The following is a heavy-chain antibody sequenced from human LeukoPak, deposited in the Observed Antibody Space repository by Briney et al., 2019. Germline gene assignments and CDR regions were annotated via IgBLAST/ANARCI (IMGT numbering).Heavy chain of an antibody. Sequence: ASVKVSFKGAGGTFIIYTISWVRQAPGQGGEWMGRIIPIFGIANYAQKFQGRVTIPADKSTSTAYMELSSLRSEDTAVFYCARGHQPPYYGMDVWGQGTTVTVSS. V-gene: IGHV1-69*17. CDR2: IIPIFGIA. CDR3: ARGHQPPYYGMDV. J-gene: IGHJ6*02. CDR1: GGTFIIYT.